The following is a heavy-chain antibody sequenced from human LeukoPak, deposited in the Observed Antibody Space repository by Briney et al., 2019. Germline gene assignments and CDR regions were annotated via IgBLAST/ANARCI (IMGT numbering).Heavy chain of an antibody. D-gene: IGHD5/OR15-5a*01. CDR1: GYTFTSYG. CDR2: ISAYNGNT. J-gene: IGHJ4*02. Sequence: GASVKVSCKASGYTFTSYGISWVRQAPGQGLEWMGWISAYNGNTNYAQKLQGRVTMTTDTSTSTVYMELSSLRSEDTAVYYCARLEPSLRGSTFDYWGQGTLVTVSS. V-gene: IGHV1-18*01. CDR3: ARLEPSLRGSTFDY.